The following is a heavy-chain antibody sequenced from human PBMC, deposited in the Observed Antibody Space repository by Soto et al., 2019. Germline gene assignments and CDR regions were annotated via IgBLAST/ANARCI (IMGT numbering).Heavy chain of an antibody. CDR1: GGNFRSES. Sequence: QVHLVQSGAEVKKPGSSVKVSCKASGGNFRSESINWVRQATGQGLEWMGGIMPFFGTSDYAQKFQGRLTITADESTTTAYMELSTLTYKDTAVYYYARTHEFGGNSGDYDIWGQGTMVIVSS. J-gene: IGHJ3*02. CDR3: ARTHEFGGNSGDYDI. V-gene: IGHV1-69*12. D-gene: IGHD2-21*02. CDR2: IMPFFGTS.